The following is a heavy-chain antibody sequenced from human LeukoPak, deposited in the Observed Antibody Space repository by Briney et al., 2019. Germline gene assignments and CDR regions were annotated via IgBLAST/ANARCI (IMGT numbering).Heavy chain of an antibody. CDR2: ISGSGGST. Sequence: PGGSLRLSCAASGFTFSSYAMSWVRQAPGEGLEWVSAISGSGGSTYYADSVKGRFTISRHNSTNTLYLQMNSLRAEDTAVYYCAKMGIAVAGTRNYWGQGTLVTVSS. V-gene: IGHV3-23*01. D-gene: IGHD6-19*01. J-gene: IGHJ4*02. CDR1: GFTFSSYA. CDR3: AKMGIAVAGTRNY.